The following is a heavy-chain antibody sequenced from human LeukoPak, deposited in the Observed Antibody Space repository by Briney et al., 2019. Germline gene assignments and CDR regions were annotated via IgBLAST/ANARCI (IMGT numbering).Heavy chain of an antibody. J-gene: IGHJ4*02. Sequence: GAAVKVCCKSSGYTFTSYYMHWGRQAPGQGLEWMGIINPSGGSTSYAQKFQGRVTMTRDMSTSTVYMELSSLRSEDAAVYYCATDSHENSSGYLNTDYWGQGTLVTVSS. V-gene: IGHV1-46*01. CDR1: GYTFTSYY. D-gene: IGHD3-22*01. CDR3: ATDSHENSSGYLNTDY. CDR2: INPSGGST.